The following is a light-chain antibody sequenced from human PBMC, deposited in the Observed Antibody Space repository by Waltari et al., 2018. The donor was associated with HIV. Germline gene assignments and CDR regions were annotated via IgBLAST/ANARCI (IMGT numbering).Light chain of an antibody. V-gene: IGLV1-47*01. CDR2: RSD. CDR3: GTRDGSLSGVV. Sequence: QSVLTQPPSASGTPGQRVTISCSGGRSNIGTNHLYWYQQLPGTAPKLLIYRSDQRPSGVPDRFSGSKSGTSASLAISGLQTGDEAVYYCGTRDGSLSGVVFGGGTKLTVL. CDR1: RSNIGTNH. J-gene: IGLJ2*01.